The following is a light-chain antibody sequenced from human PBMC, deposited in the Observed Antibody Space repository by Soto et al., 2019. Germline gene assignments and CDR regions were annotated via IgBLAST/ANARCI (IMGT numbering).Light chain of an antibody. Sequence: QSVLTQPPSASGTPGQRVTISCSGSSSNIGSNTVNWYQQLPGTAPKLLIYSNNQRPSGVPDRFSGSKSGNTASLTISGLQAEDEADYYCCSYAGSYTLAVFGTGTKVTVL. CDR1: SSNIGSNT. J-gene: IGLJ1*01. CDR3: CSYAGSYTLAV. CDR2: SNN. V-gene: IGLV1-44*01.